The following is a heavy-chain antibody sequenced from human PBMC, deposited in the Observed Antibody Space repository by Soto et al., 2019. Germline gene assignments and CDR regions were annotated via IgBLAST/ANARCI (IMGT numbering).Heavy chain of an antibody. CDR2: IYHSGST. CDR3: ARDCGGWFDP. CDR1: GGSISSGGYS. V-gene: IGHV4-30-2*01. D-gene: IGHD3-10*01. Sequence: SETLSLTCAVSGGSISSGGYSWSWIRQPPGKGLEWIGYIYHSGSTYYNPSLKSRVTISVDRSKNQFSLKLSSVTAADTAVYYCARDCGGWFDPWGQGTLVTVSS. J-gene: IGHJ5*02.